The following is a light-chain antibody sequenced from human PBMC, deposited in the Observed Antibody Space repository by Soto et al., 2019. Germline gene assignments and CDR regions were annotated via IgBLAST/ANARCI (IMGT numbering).Light chain of an antibody. V-gene: IGKV3-15*01. Sequence: EIVLTQSPDTLSLSPGERATLSCRASQIVSSNYLAWYQQKPGQAPRLLVYGAPTRATGIPARFSGSGSGTQFTLTISSLQSEDFAVYYCQQHNNWPLTFGGGTKVDIK. CDR2: GAP. CDR3: QQHNNWPLT. CDR1: QIVSSN. J-gene: IGKJ4*01.